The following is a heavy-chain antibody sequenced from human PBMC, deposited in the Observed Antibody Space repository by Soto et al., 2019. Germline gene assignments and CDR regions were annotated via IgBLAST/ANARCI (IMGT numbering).Heavy chain of an antibody. D-gene: IGHD1-26*01. CDR3: ARRPSAEPGDY. CDR1: GYIFTSHW. V-gene: IGHV5-51*01. CDR2: IYPGDSDT. Sequence: PGESLKISCRGSGYIFTSHWIGWARQTPGKGLEWLGIIYPGDSDTRYSPSSQGRITISADKSISTAYLQWNSLMASDTAMYYCARRPSAEPGDYWGQGTLVTVSS. J-gene: IGHJ4*02.